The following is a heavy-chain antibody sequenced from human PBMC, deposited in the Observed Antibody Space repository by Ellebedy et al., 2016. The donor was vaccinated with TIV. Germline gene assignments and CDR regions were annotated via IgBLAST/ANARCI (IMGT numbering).Heavy chain of an antibody. CDR2: IYDSGST. V-gene: IGHV4-30-4*01. D-gene: IGHD7-27*01. CDR1: GGSLSGRDYQ. Sequence: MPSETLSLTCTVSGGSLSGRDYQWSWIRQPPGKGLEWIGSIYDSGSTSYYPSLKSRVTISVDTSKNQFSLKLSSVTAADTAVYFCARVRNWGGWFFDLWGRGTLVTVSS. J-gene: IGHJ2*01. CDR3: ARVRNWGGWFFDL.